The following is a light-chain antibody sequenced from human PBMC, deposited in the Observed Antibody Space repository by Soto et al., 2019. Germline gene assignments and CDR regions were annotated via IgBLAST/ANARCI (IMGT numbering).Light chain of an antibody. CDR2: DVT. Sequence: QSALTQSPSASGSPGQSVTISCTGTSSDIGGYNSVSWYQQHPGKAPKVMIYDVTKRPSGVPDRFSGSKSGNTASLTVSALQAEDEADYYCSSYAGSSTYVFGTGTKVTVL. V-gene: IGLV2-8*01. CDR3: SSYAGSSTYV. J-gene: IGLJ1*01. CDR1: SSDIGGYNS.